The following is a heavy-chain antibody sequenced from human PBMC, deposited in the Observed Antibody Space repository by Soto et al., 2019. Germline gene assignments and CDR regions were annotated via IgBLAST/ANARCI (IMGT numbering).Heavy chain of an antibody. V-gene: IGHV1-18*04. CDR3: ARGTLTSGRWFGP. J-gene: IGHJ5*02. D-gene: IGHD4-17*01. CDR1: HATFTGYT. CDR2: ISSLSGNT. Sequence: QVHLVQSETEVKEPGASVTVSCKTSHATFTGYTINWVRQAPGQGLEWMGWISSLSGNTYYARDFQGRLTMSTHTSATTGYMELRILRADDTAVSFCARGTLTSGRWFGPWGQGTLVTVSS.